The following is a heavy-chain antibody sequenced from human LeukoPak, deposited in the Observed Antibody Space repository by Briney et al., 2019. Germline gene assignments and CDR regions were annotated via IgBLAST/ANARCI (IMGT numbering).Heavy chain of an antibody. Sequence: PSETLSLTCTVSGGSISSSSYYWGWIRQPPGQGLEWIGSIYYSGSTYYNPSLKSRVTISVDTSKNQFSLKLSSVTAADTAVYYCASMYSSGWYGRYFDLWGRGTLVTVSS. V-gene: IGHV4-39*01. D-gene: IGHD6-19*01. CDR1: GGSISSSSYY. J-gene: IGHJ2*01. CDR3: ASMYSSGWYGRYFDL. CDR2: IYYSGST.